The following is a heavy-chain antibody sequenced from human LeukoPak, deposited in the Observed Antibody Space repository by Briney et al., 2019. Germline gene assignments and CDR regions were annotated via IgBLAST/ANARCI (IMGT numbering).Heavy chain of an antibody. V-gene: IGHV3-23*01. Sequence: GGSLRLSCAASGFTFSSYAMSWVRQAPGKGLEWVSAISGSGGSTYYADSVKGRFTNSRDNSKNTLYLQMNSLRAEDTAVYYCAKDGPDYGDYYYYYGMDVWGQGTTVTVSS. CDR2: ISGSGGST. J-gene: IGHJ6*02. CDR1: GFTFSSYA. D-gene: IGHD4-17*01. CDR3: AKDGPDYGDYYYYYGMDV.